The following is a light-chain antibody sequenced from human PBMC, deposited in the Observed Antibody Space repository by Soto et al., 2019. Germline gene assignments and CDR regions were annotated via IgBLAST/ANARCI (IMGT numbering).Light chain of an antibody. CDR1: QSVNNNF. Sequence: EIVLTQSPDTLSLSPGERATLSCRASQSVNNNFLAWYQQKLGQAPRLLIYGVSRRATGIPDRFSGSGFGTEFPLTINRLEPEDFAVYHCQQYDSVPRTFGQGTKVEIK. CDR3: QQYDSVPRT. CDR2: GVS. V-gene: IGKV3-20*01. J-gene: IGKJ1*01.